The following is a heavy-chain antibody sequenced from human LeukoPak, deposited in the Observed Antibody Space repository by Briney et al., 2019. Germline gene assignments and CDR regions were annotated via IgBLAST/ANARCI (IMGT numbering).Heavy chain of an antibody. V-gene: IGHV3-48*01. J-gene: IGHJ4*02. CDR1: GFTFSAYS. CDR2: IGISSGNT. D-gene: IGHD5-24*01. Sequence: GGSLRLSCAASGFTFSAYSMNWVRQAPGKGLEWISYIGISSGNTEYADSVKGRFTISGDKAKNSLYLQMNSLRVEDTAVYYCARDYKYAFDNWGQGTLVTVSS. CDR3: ARDYKYAFDN.